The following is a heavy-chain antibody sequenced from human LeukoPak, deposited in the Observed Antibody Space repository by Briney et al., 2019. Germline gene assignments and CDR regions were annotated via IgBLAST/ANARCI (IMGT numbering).Heavy chain of an antibody. D-gene: IGHD1-20*01. Sequence: ASVKVSCKVSGYTLTELSMHWVRQAPGKGLEWMGGFDPEDGETIYAQKFQGGVTMTEDTSTDTAYMELSSLRSEDTAVYYCATAVYNWNDFFDYWGQGTLVTVSS. CDR2: FDPEDGET. J-gene: IGHJ4*02. V-gene: IGHV1-24*01. CDR1: GYTLTELS. CDR3: ATAVYNWNDFFDY.